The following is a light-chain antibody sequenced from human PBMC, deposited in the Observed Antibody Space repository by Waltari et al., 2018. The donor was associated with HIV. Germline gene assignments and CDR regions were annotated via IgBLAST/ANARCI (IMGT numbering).Light chain of an antibody. CDR3: QQYSSSPWT. Sequence: IVLTQSPGTLSLSPGERATLSCRASQSIRSNYLAWYQKTPGQAPRLLIYGASNRATGIPDRFSGSGSGTDFTLTISRLEPEDFAVFYCQQYSSSPWTFGQGTKVE. V-gene: IGKV3-20*01. CDR1: QSIRSNY. J-gene: IGKJ1*01. CDR2: GAS.